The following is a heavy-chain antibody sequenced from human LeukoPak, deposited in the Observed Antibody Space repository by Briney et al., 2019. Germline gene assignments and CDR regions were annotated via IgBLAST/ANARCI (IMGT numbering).Heavy chain of an antibody. CDR1: GFTFSSHL. D-gene: IGHD1-26*01. CDR3: ARGLGSSGGYYVGDF. J-gene: IGHJ4*02. V-gene: IGHV3-74*01. Sequence: GGSLRLSCAASGFTFSSHLMHWVRQAPGKGLVWVSRISSDGTYTNYADSVRGRFTISRDNAKNTLYLQMNSLRAEDTAVYYCARGLGSSGGYYVGDFWGQGTLVTVSS. CDR2: ISSDGTYT.